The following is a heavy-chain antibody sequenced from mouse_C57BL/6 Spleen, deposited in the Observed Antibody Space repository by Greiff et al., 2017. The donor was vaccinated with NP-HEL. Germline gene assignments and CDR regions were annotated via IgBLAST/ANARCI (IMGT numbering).Heavy chain of an antibody. CDR2: ISYDGSN. J-gene: IGHJ3*01. V-gene: IGHV3-6*01. Sequence: VQLQESGPGLVKPSQSLSLTCSVTGYSITSGYYWNWIRQFPGNKLEWMGYISYDGSNNYNPSLKNRISITRDTSKNQFFLKLNSVTTEDTATYYCARGLVTTKAYWGQGTLVTVSA. D-gene: IGHD2-2*01. CDR3: ARGLVTTKAY. CDR1: GYSITSGYY.